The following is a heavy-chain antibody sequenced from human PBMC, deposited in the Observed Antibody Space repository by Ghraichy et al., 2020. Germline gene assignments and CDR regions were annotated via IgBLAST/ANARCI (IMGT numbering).Heavy chain of an antibody. CDR1: SGSIISSAFY. J-gene: IGHJ6*02. D-gene: IGHD4-11*01. CDR3: ARHSHYYYGMDV. Sequence: SETLSLTCTVSSGSIISSAFYWGWIRQPPWKWLEWIWSIHYSGRTYYNPSVKSRVTVSADTSKNQFSLRLSSVTATDTSVYYCARHSHYYYGMDVWGQGTTVTVS. V-gene: IGHV4-39*01. CDR2: IHYSGRT.